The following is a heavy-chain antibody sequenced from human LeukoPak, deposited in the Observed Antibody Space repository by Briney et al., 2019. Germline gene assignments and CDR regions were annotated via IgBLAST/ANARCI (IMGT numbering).Heavy chain of an antibody. CDR1: GATFSSYA. CDR3: ARGDTMVRGRTDY. Sequence: GSSVKLSCKASGATFSSYAISWVRQAPGQGLEWMGRIIPIFGIANYAQKFQGRVTITADKSTSTAYMELSSLRSEDTAVYYCARGDTMVRGRTDYWGQGTLVTVSS. J-gene: IGHJ4*02. CDR2: IIPIFGIA. D-gene: IGHD3-10*01. V-gene: IGHV1-69*04.